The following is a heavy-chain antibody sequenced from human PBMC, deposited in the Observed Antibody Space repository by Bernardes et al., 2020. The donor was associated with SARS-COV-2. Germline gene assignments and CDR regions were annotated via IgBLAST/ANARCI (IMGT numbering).Heavy chain of an antibody. V-gene: IGHV3-23*01. J-gene: IGHJ4*01. CDR3: AKDGDHTYDSGGRSYWGDVDY. D-gene: IGHD3-22*01. Sequence: GGSLRLSCAASGFTFSRYAMGWVRQAPGKGPEWVSIIAGSGYITYYTDSVKGRFTLSRDNSKNMLDLQMSSLRDEDTALYYCAKDGDHTYDSGGRSYWGDVDYWGLGTMVIVSS. CDR2: IAGSGYIT. CDR1: GFTFSRYA.